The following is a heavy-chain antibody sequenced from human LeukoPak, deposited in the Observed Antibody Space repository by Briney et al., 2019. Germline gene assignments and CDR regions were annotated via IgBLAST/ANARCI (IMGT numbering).Heavy chain of an antibody. CDR3: ARGVYGDLQSVNAFDI. J-gene: IGHJ3*02. V-gene: IGHV3-21*01. D-gene: IGHD4-17*01. CDR1: GFTFSSYS. CDR2: ISSSSSFI. Sequence: PGGSLRLSCAASGFTFSSYSMNWVRQAPGKGLDGVSSISSSSSFIYYADSVKGRFTISRDNAKNSLYLQMNSLRAEDTAVYYCARGVYGDLQSVNAFDIWGQGTMVTVSS.